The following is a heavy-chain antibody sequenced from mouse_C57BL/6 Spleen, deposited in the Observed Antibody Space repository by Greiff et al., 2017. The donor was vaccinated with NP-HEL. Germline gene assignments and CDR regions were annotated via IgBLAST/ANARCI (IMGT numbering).Heavy chain of an antibody. CDR1: GFTFSDYG. CDR3: ARGFITTAIDY. D-gene: IGHD1-1*01. CDR2: ISSGSSTI. J-gene: IGHJ2*01. Sequence: EVHLVESGGGLVKPGGSLKLSCAASGFTFSDYGMHWVRQAPEKGLEWVAYISSGSSTIYYADTVKGRFTISRDNAKNTLFMQMTSLRSEDTDMYYCARGFITTAIDYWGQGTTLTVSS. V-gene: IGHV5-17*01.